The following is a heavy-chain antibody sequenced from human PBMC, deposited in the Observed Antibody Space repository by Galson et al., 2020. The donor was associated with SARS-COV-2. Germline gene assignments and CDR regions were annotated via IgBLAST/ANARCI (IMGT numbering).Heavy chain of an antibody. CDR3: ARNPENLDYYYYYMDV. V-gene: IGHV3-74*01. J-gene: IGHJ6*03. CDR2: INSDGSST. Sequence: GGSLRLSCAASGFTFSSYWMHWVRQAPGKGLVWVSRINSDGSSTSYADSVKGRFTISRDNAKNTLYLQMNSLRANDTAVYYCARNPENLDYYYYYMDVWGKGTTVTVSS. CDR1: GFTFSSYW.